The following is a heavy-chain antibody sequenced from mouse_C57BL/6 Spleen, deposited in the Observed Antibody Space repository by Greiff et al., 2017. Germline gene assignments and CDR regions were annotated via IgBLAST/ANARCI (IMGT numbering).Heavy chain of an antibody. V-gene: IGHV3-6*01. D-gene: IGHD2-3*01. J-gene: IGHJ3*01. CDR3: ARADGYSPFAY. CDR1: GYSITSGYY. Sequence: ESGPGLVKPSQSLSLTCSVTGYSITSGYYWNWIRQFPGNKLEWMGYISYDGSNNYNPSLKNRISITRDTSKNQFFLKLNSVTTEDTATYYCARADGYSPFAYWGQGTLVTVSA. CDR2: ISYDGSN.